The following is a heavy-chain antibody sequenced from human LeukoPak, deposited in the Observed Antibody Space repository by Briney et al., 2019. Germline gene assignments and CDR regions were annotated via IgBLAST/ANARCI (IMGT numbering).Heavy chain of an antibody. CDR1: GFTFSSYG. J-gene: IGHJ6*03. CDR3: AKGYCSSTSCYGLYYYYYMDV. CDR2: IRYDGSNK. V-gene: IGHV3-30*02. D-gene: IGHD2-2*01. Sequence: GGSLRLSCAASGFTFSSYGMHWVRQAPGKGLEWVAFIRYDGSNKYYADSVKGRFTISRDNSKNTLYLQMNSLRAEDTAVYYCAKGYCSSTSCYGLYYYYYMDVWGKGTTVTVSS.